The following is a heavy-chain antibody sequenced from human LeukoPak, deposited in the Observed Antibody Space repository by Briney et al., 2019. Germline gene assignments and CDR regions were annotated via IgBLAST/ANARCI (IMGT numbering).Heavy chain of an antibody. CDR3: AKDLGSYFDY. J-gene: IGHJ4*02. CDR2: ISGSGGNT. CDR1: GFTFSNYA. Sequence: GGSLRLSCAASGFTFSNYAMSWVRQAPGKGLEWVSAISGSGGNTYYADSVKGRFTISRDNSKNTLYLQMNSLRAEDTAVYYCAKDLGSYFDYWGQGTLVTVSS. D-gene: IGHD1-26*01. V-gene: IGHV3-23*01.